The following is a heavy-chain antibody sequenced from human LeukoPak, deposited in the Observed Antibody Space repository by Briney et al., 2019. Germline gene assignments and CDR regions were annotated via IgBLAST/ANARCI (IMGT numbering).Heavy chain of an antibody. CDR3: ATAPILRGEGGEHYKYGMDV. V-gene: IGHV4-4*02. CDR1: VGSISSGNW. D-gene: IGHD2-2*02. CDR2: IYHNGTP. Sequence: SGTLSLTCGVSVGSISSGNWWSWVRQSPGKGLEWIGEIYHNGTPNYNPSLKSRVTIPADTFKNHFSLKLTSVTAADTAAYYCATAPILRGEGGEHYKYGMDVWGQGTTVIVSS. J-gene: IGHJ6*02.